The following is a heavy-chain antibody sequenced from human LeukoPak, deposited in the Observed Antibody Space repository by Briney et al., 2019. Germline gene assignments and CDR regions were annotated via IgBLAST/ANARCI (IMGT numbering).Heavy chain of an antibody. J-gene: IGHJ4*02. V-gene: IGHV4-59*11. CDR3: ARDPYGSGSYPY. CDR2: IYYSGST. Sequence: SETLSLTCTVSGGSISSHYWSWIRQPPGKGLEWIGYIYYSGSTNYNPSLKSRVTISVDTSKNQFSLKLSSVTAADTAVYYCARDPYGSGSYPYWGQGTLVTVSS. D-gene: IGHD3-10*01. CDR1: GGSISSHY.